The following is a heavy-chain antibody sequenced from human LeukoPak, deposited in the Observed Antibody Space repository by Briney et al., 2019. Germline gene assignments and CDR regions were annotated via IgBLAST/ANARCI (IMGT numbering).Heavy chain of an antibody. CDR1: GYTFTSYG. CDR3: ARSRGNYYDSSGYSLGAFDI. J-gene: IGHJ3*02. D-gene: IGHD3-22*01. CDR2: ISAYNGNT. Sequence: GASVKVSCKASGYTFTSYGISWVRQAPGQGLEWMGWISAYNGNTNYAQKLQGRVTMTTDTSTSTAYIELRSLRSDDTAVYYCARSRGNYYDSSGYSLGAFDIWGQGTMVTVSS. V-gene: IGHV1-18*01.